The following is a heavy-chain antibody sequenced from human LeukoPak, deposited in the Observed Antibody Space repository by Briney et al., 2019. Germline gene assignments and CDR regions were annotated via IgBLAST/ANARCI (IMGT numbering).Heavy chain of an antibody. Sequence: ASVKVSCKASGYTFTSYYMHWVRQAPGQGLEWMGIINPSGGSTSYAQKFQGRVTMTRDTSTSTVYMELSSLRSEDTAVYYCARVPGYYCDSSGYYYDQLSNYYYYGMDVWGQGTTVTVSS. CDR1: GYTFTSYY. V-gene: IGHV1-46*01. D-gene: IGHD3-22*01. CDR3: ARVPGYYCDSSGYYYDQLSNYYYYGMDV. J-gene: IGHJ6*02. CDR2: INPSGGST.